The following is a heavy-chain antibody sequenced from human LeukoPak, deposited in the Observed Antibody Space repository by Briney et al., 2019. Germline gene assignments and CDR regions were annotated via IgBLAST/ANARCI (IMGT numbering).Heavy chain of an antibody. CDR3: ARVGSGYSRLVTRKPYYFDY. D-gene: IGHD3-22*01. J-gene: IGHJ4*02. CDR2: IIPIFGTA. V-gene: IGHV1-69*06. CDR1: GGTFSSYA. Sequence: GASVKVSCKASGGTFSSYAISWVRQAPGQGLEWMGGIIPIFGTANYAQKFQGRVTITADKSTSTAYMELSSLRSEDTAVYYCARVGSGYSRLVTRKPYYFDYWGQGTLVTVSS.